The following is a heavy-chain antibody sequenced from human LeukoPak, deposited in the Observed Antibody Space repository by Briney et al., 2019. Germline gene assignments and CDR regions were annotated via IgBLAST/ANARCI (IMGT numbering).Heavy chain of an antibody. CDR1: GFTFSSYS. D-gene: IGHD3-3*01. Sequence: PGGSLRLSCAASGFTFSSYSMNWVRQAPGKGLEWVSYISSSSSTIYYADSVKGRFTISRDNAKNSLYLQMNSLRAEDTAVYYCARDRTIFGVMDVWGKGTTVTVSS. V-gene: IGHV3-48*04. CDR2: ISSSSSTI. CDR3: ARDRTIFGVMDV. J-gene: IGHJ6*03.